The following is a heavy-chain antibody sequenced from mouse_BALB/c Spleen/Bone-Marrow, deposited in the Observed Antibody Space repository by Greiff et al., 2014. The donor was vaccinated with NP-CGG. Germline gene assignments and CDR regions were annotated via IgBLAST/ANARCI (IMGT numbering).Heavy chain of an antibody. CDR3: ARQLGLRWAMDY. J-gene: IGHJ4*01. CDR1: GFTFSSYT. CDR2: ISNGGGST. V-gene: IGHV5-12-2*01. D-gene: IGHD3-1*01. Sequence: EVMLVESGGGLVQPGGSLKLSCAASGFTFSSYTVSWVRQTPEKRLECVAYISNGGGSTYYPDTVKGRFTISRDNAKNTLYLQVSSLKSEDTAMYYCARQLGLRWAMDYWGQGTSVTVSS.